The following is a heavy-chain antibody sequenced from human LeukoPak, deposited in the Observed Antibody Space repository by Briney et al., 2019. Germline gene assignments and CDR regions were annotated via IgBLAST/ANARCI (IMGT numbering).Heavy chain of an antibody. CDR1: GGTFSSYA. CDR2: IIPIFGTA. Sequence: ASVKVSCKAPGGTFSSYAISWVRQAPGQGLEWMGGIIPIFGTANYAQKFQGRVTITTDESTSTAYMELSSLRSEDTAVYYCARKFCSGGSCYDDYGDFIGSGAFDIWGQGTMVTVS. J-gene: IGHJ3*02. CDR3: ARKFCSGGSCYDDYGDFIGSGAFDI. V-gene: IGHV1-69*05. D-gene: IGHD2-15*01.